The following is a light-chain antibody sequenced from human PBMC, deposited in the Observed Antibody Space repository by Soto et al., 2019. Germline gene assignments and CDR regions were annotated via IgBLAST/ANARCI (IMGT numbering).Light chain of an antibody. CDR2: DAS. CDR1: QTVSSY. CDR3: QQRSDWPST. J-gene: IGKJ4*01. V-gene: IGKV3-11*01. Sequence: EIVLTQSPATLSLSPGARATLSCRASQTVSSYLAWYQQKPGQAPRLLIYDASSRATGIPARFSGSGSGTDFTLTITSLEPEDFAVYYCQQRSDWPSTFGGGTKVEIK.